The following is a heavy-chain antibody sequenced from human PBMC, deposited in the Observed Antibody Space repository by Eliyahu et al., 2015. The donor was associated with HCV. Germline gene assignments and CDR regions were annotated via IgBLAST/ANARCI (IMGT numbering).Heavy chain of an antibody. CDR3: AKANWLTATGSYVDY. V-gene: IGHV3-23*04. D-gene: IGHD1-26*01. Sequence: EVQLVESGGGLIQPGGSLRLSCVASGFTFSNYAMTWVRQPPGRGLEWVSTISGSDGSTYYEDTVRGRFTISRDNSKNTLYLQMNSLRVEDTAQYYCAKANWLTATGSYVDYWGQGSPVTVSS. CDR2: ISGSDGST. CDR1: GFTFSNYA. J-gene: IGHJ4*02.